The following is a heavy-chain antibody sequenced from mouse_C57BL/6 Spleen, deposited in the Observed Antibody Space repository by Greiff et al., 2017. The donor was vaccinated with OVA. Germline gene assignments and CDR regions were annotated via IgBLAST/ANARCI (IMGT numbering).Heavy chain of an antibody. CDR3: ARRGTGTGFDY. J-gene: IGHJ2*01. CDR2: IDPSDSYT. V-gene: IGHV1-69*01. Sequence: QVQLQQPGAELVMPGASVKLSCKASGYTFTSYWMHWVKHRPGQGLEWIGEIDPSDSYTNYNQKFKGKSTLTVDKSSSTAYMQLSSLTSEDSAVYYCARRGTGTGFDYWGQGTTLTVSS. CDR1: GYTFTSYW. D-gene: IGHD4-1*01.